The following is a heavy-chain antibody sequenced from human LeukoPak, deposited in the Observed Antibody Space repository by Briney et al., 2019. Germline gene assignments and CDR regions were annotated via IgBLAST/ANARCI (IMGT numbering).Heavy chain of an antibody. CDR2: ISWNSGRI. CDR3: AKDIQPALSYSSSSAFDY. CDR1: GFTFSSYS. V-gene: IGHV3-9*03. J-gene: IGHJ4*02. D-gene: IGHD6-13*01. Sequence: GGSLRLSCAASGFTFSSYSMNWVRQAPGKGLEWVSGISWNSGRIAYADSVKGRFTISRDNAKNSLYLQMNSLRAEDMALYYCAKDIQPALSYSSSSAFDYWGQGTLVTVSS.